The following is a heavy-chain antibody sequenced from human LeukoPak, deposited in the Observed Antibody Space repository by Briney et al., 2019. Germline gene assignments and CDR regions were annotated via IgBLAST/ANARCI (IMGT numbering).Heavy chain of an antibody. CDR2: ISYDGSNK. J-gene: IGHJ3*02. D-gene: IGHD3-22*01. V-gene: IGHV3-30*18. Sequence: GGSLRLSCAASGFTFSSYGMHWVRQAPGKGLEWVAVISYDGSNKYYADSVKGRFTISRDNSKNTLYLQMNSLRAEDTAVYYCAKVPYYDDSSGYWDAFDIWGQGTMVTVSS. CDR3: AKVPYYDDSSGYWDAFDI. CDR1: GFTFSSYG.